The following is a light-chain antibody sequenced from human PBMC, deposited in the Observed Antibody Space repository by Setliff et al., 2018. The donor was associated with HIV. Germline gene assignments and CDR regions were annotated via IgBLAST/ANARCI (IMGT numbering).Light chain of an antibody. V-gene: IGLV2-14*03. CDR3: SSYSINNLYV. CDR1: SSDIGSSNF. CDR2: NVD. J-gene: IGLJ1*01. Sequence: QSVLTQPASVSGSPGQSTTISCTGTSSDIGSSNFVSWYQQHPGKAPKVMIYNVDKRPSGVSNRFSGSKSGNTASLTISGLQTEDEADYYCSSYSINNLYVFATGTKVTVL.